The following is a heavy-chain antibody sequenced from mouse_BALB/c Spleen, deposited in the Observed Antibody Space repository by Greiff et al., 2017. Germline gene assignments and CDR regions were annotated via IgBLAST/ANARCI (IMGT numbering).Heavy chain of an antibody. J-gene: IGHJ4*01. CDR1: GYSFTSYY. CDR2: IFPGSGNT. Sequence: VQLQQSGPELVKPGASVTISCKASGYSFTSYYIHWVKQRPGQGLEWIGWIFPGSGNTKYNEKFKGKATLTADTSSSTAYMQLSSLTTEDSAVYFCARELGPYYYAMDYWGQGTSVTVSS. V-gene: IGHV1-66*01. D-gene: IGHD4-1*01. CDR3: ARELGPYYYAMDY.